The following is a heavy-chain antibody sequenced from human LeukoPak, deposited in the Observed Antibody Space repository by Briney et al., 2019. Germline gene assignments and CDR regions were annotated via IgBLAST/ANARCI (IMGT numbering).Heavy chain of an antibody. V-gene: IGHV4-61*02. D-gene: IGHD5/OR15-5a*01. CDR1: GVSISSGSYY. CDR3: ARIVSTYNWFDP. CDR2: IYTSGST. J-gene: IGHJ5*02. Sequence: SQTLSLTCTVSGVSISSGSYYWSWIRQPAGKGLEWIGRIYTSGSTNYNPSLKSRVTISVDTSKNQFSLKLSSVTAADTAVYYCARIVSTYNWFDPWGQGTLVTVSS.